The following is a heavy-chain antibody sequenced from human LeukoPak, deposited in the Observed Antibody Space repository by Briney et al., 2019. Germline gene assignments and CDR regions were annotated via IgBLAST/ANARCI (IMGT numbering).Heavy chain of an antibody. V-gene: IGHV5-51*01. Sequence: XYPGDSDTRYSPSFQGQVTISADKSISTAYLQWSSLKASDTAMYYCATPLLWFGELLSGAFDIWGQGTMVTVSS. CDR3: ATPLLWFGELLSGAFDI. J-gene: IGHJ3*02. D-gene: IGHD3-10*01. CDR2: XYPGDSDT.